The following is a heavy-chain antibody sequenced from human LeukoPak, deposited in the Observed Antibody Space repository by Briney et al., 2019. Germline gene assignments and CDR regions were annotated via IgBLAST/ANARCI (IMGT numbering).Heavy chain of an antibody. CDR2: INHSGST. Sequence: SETLSLTCAVYGGSFSGYYWSWIRQPPGKGLEWIGEINHSGSTNYNPSLKSRVTISVDTSKNQFSLKLSSVTAADTAVYYCARETRKKYYYDSSGYYFDYWGQGTLVTVSS. CDR1: GGSFSGYY. V-gene: IGHV4-34*01. D-gene: IGHD3-22*01. CDR3: ARETRKKYYYDSSGYYFDY. J-gene: IGHJ4*02.